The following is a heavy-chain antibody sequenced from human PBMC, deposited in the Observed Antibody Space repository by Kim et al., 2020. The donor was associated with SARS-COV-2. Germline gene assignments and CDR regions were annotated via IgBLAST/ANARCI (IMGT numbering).Heavy chain of an antibody. Sequence: SETLSLTCTVSGGSISSYYWSWIRQPPGKGLEWIGYIYYSGSTNYNPSLKSRVTISVDTSKNQFSLKLSSVTAADTAVYYCARVGGSGRGWVDPWGQGTLVTVSS. CDR1: GGSISSYY. CDR2: IYYSGST. D-gene: IGHD1-26*01. CDR3: ARVGGSGRGWVDP. J-gene: IGHJ5*02. V-gene: IGHV4-59*01.